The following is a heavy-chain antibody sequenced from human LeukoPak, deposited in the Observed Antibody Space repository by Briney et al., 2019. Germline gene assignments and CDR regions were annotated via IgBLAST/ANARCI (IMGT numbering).Heavy chain of an antibody. Sequence: GGSLRLSCVASGFTLSDDWMKWVRQAPGKGLEWVSFISSSSSYIYYADSLKGRFTISRDNAKNSLYLQMNSLRAEDTAVYYCARGTMFPYYFDYWGQGTLVTVSS. CDR2: ISSSSSYI. V-gene: IGHV3-21*01. J-gene: IGHJ4*02. CDR1: GFTLSDDW. CDR3: ARGTMFPYYFDY. D-gene: IGHD3-10*02.